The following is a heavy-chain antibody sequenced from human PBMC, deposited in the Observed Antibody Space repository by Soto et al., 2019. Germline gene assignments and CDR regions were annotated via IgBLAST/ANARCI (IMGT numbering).Heavy chain of an antibody. V-gene: IGHV2-5*02. CDR2: IYWDDDK. Sequence: QITLKESGPTLVKPTQTLTLSCTFSRFSLSTSGVGVGWIRQPPGKALEWLALIYWDDDKRYSPSLKSRLTITKDTSKNQVVLTMTNMDPVDTATYYCAHGTNWGRGMDVWGQGTTVTVSS. CDR1: RFSLSTSGVG. CDR3: AHGTNWGRGMDV. D-gene: IGHD7-27*01. J-gene: IGHJ6*02.